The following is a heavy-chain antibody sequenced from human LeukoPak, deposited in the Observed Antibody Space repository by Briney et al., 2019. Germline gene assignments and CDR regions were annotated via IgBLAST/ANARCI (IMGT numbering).Heavy chain of an antibody. CDR2: INHGGST. CDR1: GGXFSDYY. CDR3: ARVNGASSWYIPF. V-gene: IGHV4-34*01. D-gene: IGHD6-13*01. J-gene: IGHJ4*02. Sequence: SEALSLTCSVYGGXFSDYYCSWIRQPPGNWLHWIRPINHGGSTNYHPSLKSRVTISVETSKNQFSLKLSYVTDADTAVYHCARVNGASSWYIPFWGQGTLVTVSS.